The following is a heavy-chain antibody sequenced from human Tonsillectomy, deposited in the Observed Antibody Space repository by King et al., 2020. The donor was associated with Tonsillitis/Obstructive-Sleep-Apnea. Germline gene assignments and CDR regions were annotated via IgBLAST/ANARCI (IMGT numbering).Heavy chain of an antibody. CDR3: ARAPEDYYDSSGRNDD. J-gene: IGHJ4*02. Sequence: QLVQSGPEVKQPGASVKVSCKASGYTFTSHGISWVRQAPGQGLEWMGWISAYNGDTNYAQRLQGRVTMTTETSTSTAYMELRSLRFDDTAVYYCARAPEDYYDSSGRNDDWGQGTLVTVSS. CDR2: ISAYNGDT. CDR1: GYTFTSHG. V-gene: IGHV1-18*01. D-gene: IGHD3-22*01.